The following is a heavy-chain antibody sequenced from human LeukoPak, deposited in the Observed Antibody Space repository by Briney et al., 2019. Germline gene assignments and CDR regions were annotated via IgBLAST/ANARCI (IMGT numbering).Heavy chain of an antibody. D-gene: IGHD3-16*02. Sequence: PRGSLSPACAASGFSCSSYSMNWVRQAPGKGLEWVSSISSSSSYIYYADSVKGRYTISRDNAKNSLYLQMNSLRAEDTAVYYRARVGGLSFSGVDVWGQGKTVTVSS. CDR3: ARVGGLSFSGVDV. J-gene: IGHJ6*02. V-gene: IGHV3-21*01. CDR2: ISSSSSYI. CDR1: GFSCSSYS.